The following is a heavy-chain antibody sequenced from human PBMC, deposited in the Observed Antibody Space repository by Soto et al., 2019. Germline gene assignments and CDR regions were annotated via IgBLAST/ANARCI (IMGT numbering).Heavy chain of an antibody. CDR1: GFTFSSYG. Sequence: LRLSCAASGFTFSSYGMHWVRQAPGKGLEWVAVIWYDGSNKYYTDSVKGRFTISRDNSKSTLYLQMNSLRAEDTAVYYCARDHHTAMVQDVWGQGTTVTVSS. D-gene: IGHD5-18*01. CDR3: ARDHHTAMVQDV. V-gene: IGHV3-33*01. CDR2: IWYDGSNK. J-gene: IGHJ6*02.